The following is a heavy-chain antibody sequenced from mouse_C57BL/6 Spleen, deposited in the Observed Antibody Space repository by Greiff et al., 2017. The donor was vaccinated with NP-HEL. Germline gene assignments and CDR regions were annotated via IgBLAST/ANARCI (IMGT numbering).Heavy chain of an antibody. D-gene: IGHD1-1*01. J-gene: IGHJ4*01. CDR1: GFTFSDYG. Sequence: DVKLVESGGGLVKPGGSLKLSCAASGFTFSDYGMHWVRQAPEKGLEWVAYISSGSSTIYYADTVKGRFTISRDNAKNTLFLQMTSLRSEDTAMYYCARRTTVVEAMDYWGQGTSVTVSS. CDR3: ARRTTVVEAMDY. V-gene: IGHV5-17*01. CDR2: ISSGSSTI.